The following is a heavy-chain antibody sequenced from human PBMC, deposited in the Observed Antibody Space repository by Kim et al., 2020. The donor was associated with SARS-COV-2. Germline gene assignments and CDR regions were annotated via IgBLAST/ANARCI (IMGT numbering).Heavy chain of an antibody. CDR3: ARQSWGKLLWFGELSGDEFDP. Sequence: SETLSLTCTVSGGSISSSSYYWGWIRQPPGKGLEWIGSIYYSGSTYYNPSLKSRVTISVDTSKNQFSLKLSSVTAADTAVYYCARQSWGKLLWFGELSGDEFDPWGQGTLVTVSS. J-gene: IGHJ5*02. CDR2: IYYSGST. CDR1: GGSISSSSYY. V-gene: IGHV4-39*01. D-gene: IGHD3-10*01.